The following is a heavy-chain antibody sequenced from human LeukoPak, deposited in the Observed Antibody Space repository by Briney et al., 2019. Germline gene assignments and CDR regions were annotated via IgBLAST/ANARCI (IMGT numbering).Heavy chain of an antibody. Sequence: GGSLRLSCAASGFTFNTYSMNWVRQAPGKGLEWVSSISSSSSTIYYADSVKGRFTISRDNAKNSLYLQMNSLRAEDTAVYYCARDNSGYDYSRFDYWGQGTLVTVSS. CDR1: GFTFNTYS. V-gene: IGHV3-48*01. D-gene: IGHD5-12*01. J-gene: IGHJ4*02. CDR2: ISSSSSTI. CDR3: ARDNSGYDYSRFDY.